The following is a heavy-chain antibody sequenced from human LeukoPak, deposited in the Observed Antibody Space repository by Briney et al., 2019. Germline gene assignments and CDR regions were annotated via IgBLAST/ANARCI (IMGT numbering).Heavy chain of an antibody. D-gene: IGHD1-7*01. CDR2: INHSGST. CDR3: ARGPYELELRA. V-gene: IGHV4-34*01. Sequence: SETLSLTCAVYGGSFSGYYWSWIRQLPGKGLEWIGEINHSGSTNYNPSLKSRVTISVDTSKNQFSLKLSSVTAADTAVYYCARGPYELELRAWGQGTPVTVSS. J-gene: IGHJ4*02. CDR1: GGSFSGYY.